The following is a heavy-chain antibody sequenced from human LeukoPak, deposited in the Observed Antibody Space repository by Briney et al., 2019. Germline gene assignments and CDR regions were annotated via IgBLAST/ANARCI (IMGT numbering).Heavy chain of an antibody. Sequence: GGSLRLSCAASGFTFNSYAMHWVRQAPGQGLEWVAVISYDGSIKYYTDSVKGRFTISRDNSKSTLYLQMNSLRAEDTAVYYCARVFDYVWGSYPFYFDYWGQGTLVTVSS. CDR1: GFTFNSYA. CDR3: ARVFDYVWGSYPFYFDY. D-gene: IGHD3-16*02. CDR2: ISYDGSIK. J-gene: IGHJ4*02. V-gene: IGHV3-30*04.